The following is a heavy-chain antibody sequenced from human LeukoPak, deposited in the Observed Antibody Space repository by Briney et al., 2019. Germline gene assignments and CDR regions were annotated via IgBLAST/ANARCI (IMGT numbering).Heavy chain of an antibody. Sequence: GGSLRLSCAASGFTFSSYAMSWVRQAPGKGLEWVSGFSNSGGTTYYADSVKGRFTISRDNSKNTLYLQMNSLRAEDTAVYYCARAAMIRGVVNPPFDYWGQGILVTVSS. CDR1: GFTFSSYA. D-gene: IGHD3-10*01. J-gene: IGHJ4*02. CDR3: ARAAMIRGVVNPPFDY. CDR2: FSNSGGTT. V-gene: IGHV3-23*01.